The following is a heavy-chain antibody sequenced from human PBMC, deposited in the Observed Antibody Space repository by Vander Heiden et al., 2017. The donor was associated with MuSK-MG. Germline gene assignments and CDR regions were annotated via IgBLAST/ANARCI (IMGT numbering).Heavy chain of an antibody. J-gene: IGHJ3*02. CDR3: ARDRASDAFDI. CDR1: GFTFSSYG. CDR2: IWYDGSNK. Sequence: QVQLVESGGGVVQPGRSLRLSCAASGFTFSSYGMQGVRQAPGKGLEGGAVIWYDGSNKYYADSVKGRFTISRDNSKNTLYLQMNSLRAEDTAVYYCARDRASDAFDIWGQGTMVTVSS. V-gene: IGHV3-33*01.